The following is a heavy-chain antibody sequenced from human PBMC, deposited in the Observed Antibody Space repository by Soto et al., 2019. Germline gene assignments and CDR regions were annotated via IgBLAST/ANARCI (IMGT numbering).Heavy chain of an antibody. CDR1: GGSISSYY. CDR2: IYYSGST. CDR3: ARVRSIRTGKSGYFDY. Sequence: SETLSLTCTVSGGSISSYYWSWIRQPPGKGLEWIGYIYYSGSTNYNPSLKSRVTISVDTSKNQFSLKLSSVTAADTAVYYCARVRSIRTGKSGYFDYWGQGTLVTVSS. D-gene: IGHD3-3*02. V-gene: IGHV4-59*01. J-gene: IGHJ4*02.